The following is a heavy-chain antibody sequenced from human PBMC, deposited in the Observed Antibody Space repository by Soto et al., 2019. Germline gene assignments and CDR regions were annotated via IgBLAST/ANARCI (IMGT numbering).Heavy chain of an antibody. CDR1: GDSIISGCHY. D-gene: IGHD2-2*01. V-gene: IGHV4-31*03. Sequence: QVQLQESGPGLLKPSQTLSLTCTLSGDSIISGCHYWSWIRQHPGRGLEWIGSIYYSGSTYSNPSLKSRLITSVDTSKNQFSVTLSSVTAAHTAVYSCARGPYDEKCSSSSCHNGFAPWGQGTVVSVSS. CDR2: IYYSGST. CDR3: ARGPYDEKCSSSSCHNGFAP. J-gene: IGHJ5*02.